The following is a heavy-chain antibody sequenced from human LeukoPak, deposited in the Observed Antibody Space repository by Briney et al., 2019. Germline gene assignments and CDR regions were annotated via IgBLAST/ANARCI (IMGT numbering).Heavy chain of an antibody. CDR2: IFSNDEK. V-gene: IGHV2-26*01. CDR3: ARITRQQWLVGGDNWFDP. CDR1: GFSLSTARMG. J-gene: IGHJ5*02. D-gene: IGHD6-19*01. Sequence: SGPVLVQPTEPLTLTCTVSGFSLSTARMGVSWIRQPPGKALEWLAHIFSNDEKSYSTSLKSRLTISKDTSKSQVVLTMTNMDPVDTATYYCARITRQQWLVGGDNWFDPWGQGTLVTVSS.